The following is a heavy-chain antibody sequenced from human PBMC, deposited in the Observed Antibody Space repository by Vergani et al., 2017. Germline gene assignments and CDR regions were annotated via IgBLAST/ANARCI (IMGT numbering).Heavy chain of an antibody. D-gene: IGHD4-11*01. CDR3: AKDFWVTTYAFDI. Sequence: EVQLVESGGGLVQPGRSLRLSCAASGFTFDDYAMHWVRQAPGKGLEWVSGISWNSGSIGYADSVKGRFTISRDNAKNSLSLQMNSLRAEDTALYYCAKDFWVTTYAFDIWGQGTMVTVSS. CDR2: ISWNSGSI. J-gene: IGHJ3*02. CDR1: GFTFDDYA. V-gene: IGHV3-9*01.